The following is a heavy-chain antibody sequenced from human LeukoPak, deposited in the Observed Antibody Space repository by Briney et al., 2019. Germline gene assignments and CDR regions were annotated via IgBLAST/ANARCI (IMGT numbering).Heavy chain of an antibody. CDR2: ISPNGVIT. D-gene: IGHD2-15*01. V-gene: IGHV3-23*01. CDR1: GSTFSSHG. J-gene: IGHJ6*03. CDR3: AKNGDRGAYCTGGTCYPYFYYYMDV. Sequence: GGTLRLSCAASGSTFSSHGMNWVRQAPGKGLEWVSGISPNGVITYYADSVKGRFTISRDNSKNTLYLQMNSLRAEDTAIYYCAKNGDRGAYCTGGTCYPYFYYYMDVWGKGTTVTI.